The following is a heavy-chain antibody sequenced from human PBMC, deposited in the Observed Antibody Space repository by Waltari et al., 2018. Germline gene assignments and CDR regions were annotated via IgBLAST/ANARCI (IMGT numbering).Heavy chain of an antibody. CDR1: GYSFAKYW. D-gene: IGHD5-18*01. Sequence: EVQLEQSVAEVKKPGESLKISCNGSGYSFAKYWIGWVRQMPGKGLEWMGVIYPGDSNTKYSLSFQGQVTISADTSISTAYLQWSSLKASDTAIYFCARQNIHSYGYGYFDFWGQGTLVTVSS. V-gene: IGHV5-51*01. CDR3: ARQNIHSYGYGYFDF. J-gene: IGHJ4*02. CDR2: IYPGDSNT.